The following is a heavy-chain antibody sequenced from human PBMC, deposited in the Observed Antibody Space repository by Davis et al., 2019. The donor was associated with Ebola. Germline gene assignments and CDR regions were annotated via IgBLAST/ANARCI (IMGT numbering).Heavy chain of an antibody. CDR2: INPNSGGT. D-gene: IGHD6-13*01. V-gene: IGHV1-2*02. Sequence: ASVKVSCKASGYTFTGYYMHWVRQAPGQGLEWMGWINPNSGGTNYAQKFQGRVTMTRDTSISTAYMELSRLRSDDTAVYYCAREGSIAAAGSSFDYWSQGTLVTVSS. CDR3: AREGSIAAAGSSFDY. CDR1: GYTFTGYY. J-gene: IGHJ4*02.